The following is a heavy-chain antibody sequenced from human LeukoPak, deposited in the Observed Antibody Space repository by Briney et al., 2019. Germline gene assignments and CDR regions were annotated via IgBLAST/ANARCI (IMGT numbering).Heavy chain of an antibody. V-gene: IGHV1-2*06. CDR1: GYTFTGYY. Sequence: ASVKVSCMASGYTFTGYYMHWVRQAPGQGLEWMGRINPNSGGANYAQKFQGRVTMTRDTSISTAYMELSRLRSDDTAVYYCARDRRYNWNWSLWYWGQGTLVTVSS. CDR3: ARDRRYNWNWSLWY. J-gene: IGHJ4*02. CDR2: INPNSGGA. D-gene: IGHD1-7*01.